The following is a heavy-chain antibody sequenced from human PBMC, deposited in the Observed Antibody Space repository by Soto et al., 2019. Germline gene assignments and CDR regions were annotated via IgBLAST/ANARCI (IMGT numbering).Heavy chain of an antibody. CDR2: IYPGDSDT. Sequence: GESLKISCKGSGYSFTSYWIGWVRQMPGKALEWMGIIYPGDSDTRYSPSFQGQVTISADKSISTAYLQWSSLKASDTAMYYCARAPAPQDYTNYYYMDVWAKGPRSPSP. D-gene: IGHD4-4*01. CDR1: GYSFTSYW. J-gene: IGHJ6*03. V-gene: IGHV5-51*01. CDR3: ARAPAPQDYTNYYYMDV.